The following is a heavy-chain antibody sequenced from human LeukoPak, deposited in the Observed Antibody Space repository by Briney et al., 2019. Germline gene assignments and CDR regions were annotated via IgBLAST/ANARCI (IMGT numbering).Heavy chain of an antibody. CDR1: GSTFTDNY. Sequence: ASVKVSCKASGSTFTDNYIHWVRQAPGQGLEWMGWISPNSGGINYARKFQGRVTMTRDTSIGTAYMELSSLRSDDMAVYYCATAGHCSGGSCSDWFDPWGQGTLVTVSS. CDR3: ATAGHCSGGSCSDWFDP. V-gene: IGHV1-2*02. J-gene: IGHJ5*02. CDR2: ISPNSGGI. D-gene: IGHD2-15*01.